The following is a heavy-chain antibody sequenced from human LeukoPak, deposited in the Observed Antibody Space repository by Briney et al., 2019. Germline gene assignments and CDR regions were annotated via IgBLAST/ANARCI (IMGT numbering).Heavy chain of an antibody. J-gene: IGHJ4*02. CDR3: ARHIVVVPAATGQDYYYGSEYYPYYFDY. V-gene: IGHV5-10-1*01. Sequence: GESLKISCKGSGYSFTSYWISWVRQMPGKGLEWMGRIDPSDSYTNYSPSFQGHVTISADKSISTAYLQWSSLKASDTAMYYCARHIVVVPAATGQDYYYGSEYYPYYFDYWGQGTLVTVSS. D-gene: IGHD2-2*01. CDR2: IDPSDSYT. CDR1: GYSFTSYW.